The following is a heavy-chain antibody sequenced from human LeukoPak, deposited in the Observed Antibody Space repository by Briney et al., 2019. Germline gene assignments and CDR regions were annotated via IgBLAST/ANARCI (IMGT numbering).Heavy chain of an antibody. CDR2: MNPNSGNT. Sequence: APVKVSCKASGYTFTSYDINWVRQATGQGLEWMGWMNPNSGNTGYAQKFQGRVTMTRNTSISTAYMELSSLRSEDTAVYYCARGRYDSSGYYYELYYFDYWGQGTLVTVSS. D-gene: IGHD3-22*01. CDR1: GYTFTSYD. CDR3: ARGRYDSSGYYYELYYFDY. J-gene: IGHJ4*02. V-gene: IGHV1-8*01.